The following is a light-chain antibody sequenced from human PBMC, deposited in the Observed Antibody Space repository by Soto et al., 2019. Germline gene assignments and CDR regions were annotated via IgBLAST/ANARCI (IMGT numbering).Light chain of an antibody. Sequence: QLVLTQPPSVSGTPGQRVTISCSGSSSNIGRNPVNWYQQFPGTAPKLLIYTNNQRPSGVPDRFSGSKSGTSASLAISGLQSEDEAEYYCAAWDDSLSGYVFGAVTKVTVL. J-gene: IGLJ1*01. CDR3: AAWDDSLSGYV. V-gene: IGLV1-44*01. CDR1: SSNIGRNP. CDR2: TNN.